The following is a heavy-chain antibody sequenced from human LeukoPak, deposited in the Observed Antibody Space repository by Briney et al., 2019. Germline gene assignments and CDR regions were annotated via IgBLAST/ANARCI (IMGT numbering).Heavy chain of an antibody. CDR1: GGSFSGYY. CDR3: ASFSSVGSYYWFDP. J-gene: IGHJ5*02. D-gene: IGHD1-26*01. V-gene: IGHV4-34*01. Sequence: SETLSLTCAVYGGSFSGYYWSWIRQPPGKGLEWIGEINHSGSTNYNPPLKSRVTISVDTSKNQFSLKLSSVTAADTAVYYCASFSSVGSYYWFDPWGQGTLVTVSS. CDR2: INHSGST.